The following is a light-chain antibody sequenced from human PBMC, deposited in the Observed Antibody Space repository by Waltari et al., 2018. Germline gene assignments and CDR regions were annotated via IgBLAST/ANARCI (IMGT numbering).Light chain of an antibody. CDR3: QHYVRLPAT. CDR1: QSIVKY. J-gene: IGKJ1*01. V-gene: IGKV3-20*01. CDR2: HTS. Sequence: EIMLTQSPGTLSLSPGDRATLSCKASQSIVKYLAWYQQKPGQAPRLLIYHTSIRATCIPDRFSGSGSETDFSLTISRLESEDFAVYYCQHYVRLPATFGQGTNVEIK.